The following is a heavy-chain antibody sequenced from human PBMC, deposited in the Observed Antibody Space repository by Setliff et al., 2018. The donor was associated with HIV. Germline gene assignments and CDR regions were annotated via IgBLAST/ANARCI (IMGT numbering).Heavy chain of an antibody. Sequence: SETLSLTCTVSGGSISSGAYLWAWIRQPAGKGLEWIGRIFRAGNATYSPSLKSRATMSIDASQNQFSLKLKHVTAADTAVYYCAKGAGFYGDYTFDHWGQGRQVTVSS. V-gene: IGHV4-61*02. D-gene: IGHD4-17*01. CDR1: GGSISSGAYL. CDR3: AKGAGFYGDYTFDH. CDR2: IFRAGNA. J-gene: IGHJ4*02.